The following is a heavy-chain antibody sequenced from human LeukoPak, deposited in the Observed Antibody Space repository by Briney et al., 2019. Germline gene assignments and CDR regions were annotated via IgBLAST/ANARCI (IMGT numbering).Heavy chain of an antibody. CDR2: INHSGST. CDR1: GGSFSGYY. J-gene: IGHJ5*02. Sequence: SETLSLTCAVYGGSFSGYYWSWIRQPPGKGLEWIGEINHSGSTNYNPSLKSRVTIPVDTSKNQFSLKLSSVTAADTAVYYCARGLKVGGIKTWGQGTLVTVSS. CDR3: ARGLKVGGIKT. D-gene: IGHD6-19*01. V-gene: IGHV4-34*01.